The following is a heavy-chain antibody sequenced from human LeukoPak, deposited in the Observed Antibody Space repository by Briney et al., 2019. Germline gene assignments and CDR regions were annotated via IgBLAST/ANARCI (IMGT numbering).Heavy chain of an antibody. CDR1: GFTFSSYA. CDR3: ARDGSWGYFDY. Sequence: PGGSLRLSCAASGFTFSSYAMHWVRQAPGKGLEWVAVIWYDGSNKYYADSVKGRFTISRDNSKNTLYLQMNSLRAEDTAVYYCARDGSWGYFDYWGQGTLVTVSS. CDR2: IWYDGSNK. D-gene: IGHD6-13*01. J-gene: IGHJ4*02. V-gene: IGHV3-33*08.